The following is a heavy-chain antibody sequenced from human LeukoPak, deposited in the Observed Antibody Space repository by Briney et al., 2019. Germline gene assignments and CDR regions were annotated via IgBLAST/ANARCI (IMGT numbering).Heavy chain of an antibody. CDR3: AREVASSVHY. J-gene: IGHJ4*02. D-gene: IGHD3-10*01. Sequence: SETLSLTCTVSGGSINDSSYHWGWIRQPPGKGLEWIGSIYYSGTTYYRPSLKSRVTISVDTSKNQFSLKLTSVTAADTAVYYCAREVASSVHYWGQGTLVTVSS. CDR2: IYYSGTT. CDR1: GGSINDSSYH. V-gene: IGHV4-39*01.